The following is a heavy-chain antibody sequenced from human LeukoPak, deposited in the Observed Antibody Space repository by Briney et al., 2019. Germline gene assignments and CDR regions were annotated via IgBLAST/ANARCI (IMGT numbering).Heavy chain of an antibody. CDR3: ARGPDYYYYYYMDV. CDR1: GFTVSSNY. V-gene: IGHV3-66*01. J-gene: IGHJ6*03. Sequence: GGSLRLSCAASGFTVSSNYMSWVRQAPGKGLEWVSVIYSGGSTYYADSVKGRFTMSRDNSKNTLYLQMNSLRAEDTAVYYCARGPDYYYYYYMDVWGKGTTVTISS. CDR2: IYSGGST.